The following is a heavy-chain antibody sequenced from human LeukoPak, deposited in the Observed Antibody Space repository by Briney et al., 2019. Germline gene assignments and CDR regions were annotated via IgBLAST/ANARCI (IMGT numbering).Heavy chain of an antibody. V-gene: IGHV4-59*11. D-gene: IGHD5-18*01. CDR3: TTIKRGYPFGYFDF. Sequence: PSETLSLTCTVSGGSFSSHYWGWIRQSPGKGLEWIAYMFDSVTSKCNMSDSVTSKDNPSLKSRLPLPADTSKNQFSLGLSYVTAADTAVYYCTTIKRGYPFGYFDFWGQGILVTVSS. CDR2: MFDSVTSKCNMSDSVTS. CDR1: GGSFSSHY. J-gene: IGHJ4*02.